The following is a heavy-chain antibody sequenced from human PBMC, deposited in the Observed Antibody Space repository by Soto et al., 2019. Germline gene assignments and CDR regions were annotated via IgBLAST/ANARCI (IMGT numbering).Heavy chain of an antibody. CDR3: ARTYSSSTEPSNYYYYGMDV. D-gene: IGHD6-6*01. CDR2: ISSSGSTI. Sequence: SLKLGSAACRVSVWIYEVNWVRQAPGEGLEWVSYISSSGSTIYYADSVKGRFTISRDNAKNSLYLQMNSLRAEDTAVYYCARTYSSSTEPSNYYYYGMDVWRHGTTVTV. V-gene: IGHV3-48*03. J-gene: IGHJ6*02. CDR1: RVSVWIYE.